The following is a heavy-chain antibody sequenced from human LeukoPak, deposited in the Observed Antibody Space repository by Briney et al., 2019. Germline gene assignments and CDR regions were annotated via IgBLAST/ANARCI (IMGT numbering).Heavy chain of an antibody. V-gene: IGHV1-2*02. CDR2: INPNSGGT. Sequence: ASVKLSGKPSGYTYTGYYMHWGRQAPGHGLEWMGWINPNSGGTNYAQKLQGRVTMTRDTSISTAYMELSRLRSDDTAVYYCVRGRGDDYYYYYYMDVWGKGTTVTVSS. CDR3: VRGRGDDYYYYYYMDV. J-gene: IGHJ6*03. D-gene: IGHD3-10*01. CDR1: GYTYTGYY.